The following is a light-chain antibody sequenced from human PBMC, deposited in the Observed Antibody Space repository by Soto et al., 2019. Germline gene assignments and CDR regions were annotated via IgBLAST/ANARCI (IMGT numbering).Light chain of an antibody. CDR1: QSLFYSSNNENH. CDR2: WAS. J-gene: IGKJ1*01. V-gene: IGKV4-1*01. Sequence: DIVMTQSPDSLAVSLGERATINCKSSQSLFYSSNNENHLAWYQHKPGQPPKLLIYWASTRESGVPDRFSGSGSETDFTLTISSLQAEDVAFYYCQQYYSTPRTFGQGTKGEIK. CDR3: QQYYSTPRT.